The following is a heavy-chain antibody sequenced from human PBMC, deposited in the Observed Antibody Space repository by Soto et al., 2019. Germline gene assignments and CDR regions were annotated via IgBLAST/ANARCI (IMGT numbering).Heavy chain of an antibody. D-gene: IGHD2-15*01. J-gene: IGHJ4*02. CDR2: ISYDGSNK. CDR1: GFTFSSYG. Sequence: GGSLRLSCAASGFTFSSYGMHWVRQAPGKGLEWVAVISYDGSNKYYADSVKGRFTISRDNSKNTLYLQMNSLRAEDTAVYYSAKDRDIVVVVAAFDYGGQETLVTVSS. V-gene: IGHV3-30*18. CDR3: AKDRDIVVVVAAFDY.